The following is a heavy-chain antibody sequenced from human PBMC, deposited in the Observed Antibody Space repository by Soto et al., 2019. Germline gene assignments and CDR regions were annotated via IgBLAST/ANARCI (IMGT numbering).Heavy chain of an antibody. CDR1: GFSFSIYG. D-gene: IGHD1-26*01. V-gene: IGHV3-30*18. J-gene: IGHJ4*01. CDR3: AKPYSGSPPKNFDY. CDR2: ISYDGSNK. Sequence: GVSLRLSCVASGFSFSIYGMYWVRQAPGKGLEWVAAISYDGSNKYYVDSVRGRFTISRDNSKNTVYLQMNSLRAEDTAVYYCAKPYSGSPPKNFDYWGQGTLGTVS.